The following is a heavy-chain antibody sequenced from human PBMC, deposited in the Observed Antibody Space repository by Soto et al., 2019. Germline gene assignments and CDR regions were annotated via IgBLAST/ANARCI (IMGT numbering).Heavy chain of an antibody. J-gene: IGHJ4*02. Sequence: VQLVESGGGLIQAGGSSRLSCRVSWISVIINYIALVRQVPGKGLEWAAVIYSSGQTYYPDYVQGRFTISRDNSKNTVYLQMCSLRVEDTGFYSCARIYGSGVVDFWGQGSLITVSS. D-gene: IGHD3-10*01. CDR3: ARIYGSGVVDF. V-gene: IGHV3-53*01. CDR1: WISVIINY. CDR2: IYSSGQT.